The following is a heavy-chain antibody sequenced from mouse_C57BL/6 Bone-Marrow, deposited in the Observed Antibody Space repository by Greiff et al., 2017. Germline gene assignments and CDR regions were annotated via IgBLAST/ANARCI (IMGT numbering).Heavy chain of an antibody. Sequence: EVMLVESGGGLVQPGGSLKLSCAASGFTFSDYYMYWVRQTPEKRLECVAYISNGGGSTYYPDTVKGRFTISRDNAKNTLYLQMSRLKSEDTAMYYCARYYYGSPYWYFDVWGTGTTVTVSS. CDR1: GFTFSDYY. CDR2: ISNGGGST. V-gene: IGHV5-12*01. D-gene: IGHD1-1*01. J-gene: IGHJ1*03. CDR3: ARYYYGSPYWYFDV.